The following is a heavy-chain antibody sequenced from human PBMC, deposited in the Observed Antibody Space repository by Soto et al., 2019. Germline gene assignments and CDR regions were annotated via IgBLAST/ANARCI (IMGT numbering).Heavy chain of an antibody. CDR3: AKTTLTLLFLVPGYFHH. V-gene: IGHV3-23*01. Sequence: PGGSLRLSCAASGFTFSSYAMSWVCQAPGKGLEWVSAISGSGGSTYYADSVKGRFTISRDNSKNTLYLQMNSLRAEDTAVYYCAKTTLTLLFLVPGYFHHWGQGTLVTVSS. CDR2: ISGSGGST. CDR1: GFTFSSYA. D-gene: IGHD3-3*01. J-gene: IGHJ1*01.